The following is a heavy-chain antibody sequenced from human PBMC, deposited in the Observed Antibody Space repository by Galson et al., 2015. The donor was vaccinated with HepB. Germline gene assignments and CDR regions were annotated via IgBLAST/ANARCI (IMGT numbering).Heavy chain of an antibody. Sequence: SVKVSCKASGYSFTTYAMHWVRQAPGQSLEWMAWINAGNGNTKYSQNFQGRVTITRDTSANMAYMEMSSLRSEDTAVYYCARAYDILTGFDYWGQGTLVTVSS. CDR3: ARAYDILTGFDY. CDR1: GYSFTTYA. D-gene: IGHD3-9*01. V-gene: IGHV1-3*01. CDR2: INAGNGNT. J-gene: IGHJ4*02.